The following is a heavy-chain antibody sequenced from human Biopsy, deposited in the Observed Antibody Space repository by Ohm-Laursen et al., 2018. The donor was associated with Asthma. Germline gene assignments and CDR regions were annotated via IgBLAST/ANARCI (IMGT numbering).Heavy chain of an antibody. J-gene: IGHJ4*02. Sequence: SLRLSCPLSAFMFRSFGMHWVGQAPGKGLAWVAVISYDGKHKFYEDSVKGRLSISRDNSKNTLYLQMNSLKTEDTCVYYCAKRRGYNGHDNDYWGQGTPVIVSS. D-gene: IGHD5-12*01. CDR2: ISYDGKHK. V-gene: IGHV3-30*18. CDR1: AFMFRSFG. CDR3: AKRRGYNGHDNDY.